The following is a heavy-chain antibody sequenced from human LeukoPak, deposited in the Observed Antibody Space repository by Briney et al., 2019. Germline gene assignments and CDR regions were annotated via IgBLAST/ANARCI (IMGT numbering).Heavy chain of an antibody. D-gene: IGHD5-24*01. V-gene: IGHV3-7*01. CDR3: ANGDGFDY. CDR2: IKQDGSET. J-gene: IGHJ4*02. Sequence: GGSLRLSCATSGFTFSTYWMSWVRQAPGKGLEWVANIKQDGSETYYADSVKGRFTIFGDNAKNSLYLQMDSLRVEDTAVYYCANGDGFDYWGQGTLLIVSS. CDR1: GFTFSTYW.